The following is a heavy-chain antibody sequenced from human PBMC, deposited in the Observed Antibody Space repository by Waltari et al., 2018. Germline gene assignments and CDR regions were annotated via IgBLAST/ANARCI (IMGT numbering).Heavy chain of an antibody. V-gene: IGHV4-34*01. CDR3: ARARLACDY. J-gene: IGHJ4*02. CDR1: GGFFRGYY. Sequence: QVQLQQWGAGLLKPSETLSLTCAVSGGFFRGYYWCWIRQPPGKGLEWGGEINHGGSTNYNPSLKSRVTISVDTSKNQFSLKLSSVTAADTAVYYCARARLACDYWGQGTLVTVSS. D-gene: IGHD6-19*01. CDR2: INHGGST.